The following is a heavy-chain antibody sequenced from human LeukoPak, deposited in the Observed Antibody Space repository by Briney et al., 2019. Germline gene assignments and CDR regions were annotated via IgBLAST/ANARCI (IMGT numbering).Heavy chain of an antibody. V-gene: IGHV4-4*07. CDR3: AGSPRYSGSRDAFDV. Sequence: SETLSLTCTVSGDFISSYYWSWIRQPAGKGLEWIGRIYTSGSTNYNPSLKSRVTMSVDTSKNQFSLKLSSVTAADTAVYFCAGSPRYSGSRDAFDVWGQGTMVTVSS. CDR1: GDFISSYY. D-gene: IGHD1-26*01. CDR2: IYTSGST. J-gene: IGHJ3*01.